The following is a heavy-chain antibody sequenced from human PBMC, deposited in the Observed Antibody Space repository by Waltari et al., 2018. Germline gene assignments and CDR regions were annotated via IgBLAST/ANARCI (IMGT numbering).Heavy chain of an antibody. CDR1: SGSISIPNYF. CDR3: ARTTFVRYFDY. D-gene: IGHD1-1*01. Sequence: QVQLQESGPGLVKPSQTLNLTCTVSSGSISIPNYFWSWIRQATGKGLEWIGGVSYRWITYYNPSLESRVTMSVDTSKNQFSLNLNSVTAADAAIYYCARTTFVRYFDYWGQGTLVTVSS. V-gene: IGHV4-30-4*01. CDR2: VSYRWIT. J-gene: IGHJ4*02.